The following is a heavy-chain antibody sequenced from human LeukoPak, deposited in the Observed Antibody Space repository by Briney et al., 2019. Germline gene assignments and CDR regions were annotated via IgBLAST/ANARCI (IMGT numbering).Heavy chain of an antibody. CDR3: ARGGPLGDTNRFDF. D-gene: IGHD1-14*01. CDR2: LAYDGTNK. J-gene: IGHJ4*02. CDR1: GFTFGSYG. Sequence: PGGSLRLSCAASGFTFGSYGMHWVRQPPGKGLEWVTLLAYDGTNKQYADSVKGRFTISRDNSQNTVDLHMDSLRAEDTAVYYCARGGPLGDTNRFDFWGQGILVTVSS. V-gene: IGHV3-33*01.